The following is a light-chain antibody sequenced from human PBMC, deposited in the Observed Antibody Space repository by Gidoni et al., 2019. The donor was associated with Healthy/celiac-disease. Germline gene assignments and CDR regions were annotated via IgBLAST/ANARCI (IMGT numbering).Light chain of an antibody. CDR1: QSLLHSNGYNY. V-gene: IGKV2-28*01. Sequence: DIVMTQSPLSLPVTPGEPASISCRSSQSLLHSNGYNYLDWYLQKPGQSPQLLIYLGSNRASGVPDRVSGSGSGTEFTLKISRVEAEDVGVYYCMQALQTPRTFGQXTKVEIK. J-gene: IGKJ1*01. CDR3: MQALQTPRT. CDR2: LGS.